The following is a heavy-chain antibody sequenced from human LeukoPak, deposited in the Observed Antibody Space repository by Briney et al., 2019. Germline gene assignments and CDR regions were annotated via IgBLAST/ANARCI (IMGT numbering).Heavy chain of an antibody. V-gene: IGHV4-4*09. J-gene: IGHJ5*02. CDR1: GGSISSYC. Sequence: SETLSLTCTVSGGSISSYCCSWVRQSPGKGLEWIGYIFTSGRTDYNPSLKSRVTTSVDTSKNQLSMELRFLTAADTAVYYCATSHDVKTAPYDLWGQGTLVTVSS. CDR3: ATSHDVKTAPYDL. D-gene: IGHD2-21*01. CDR2: IFTSGRT.